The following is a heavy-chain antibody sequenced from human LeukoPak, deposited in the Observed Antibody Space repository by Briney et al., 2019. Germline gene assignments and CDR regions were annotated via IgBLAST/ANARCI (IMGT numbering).Heavy chain of an antibody. CDR3: ARDRRYVWGSYRYFADY. D-gene: IGHD3-16*02. V-gene: IGHV3-21*01. J-gene: IGHJ4*02. CDR1: GFTFSSYS. Sequence: PGGSLRLSCAASGFTFSSYSMNWDRQAPGTGLEWVSSISSSSSYIYYADSVKGRFTISRDNAKNSLYLQMNSLRAEDTAVYYCARDRRYVWGSYRYFADYWGQGTLVTVSS. CDR2: ISSSSSYI.